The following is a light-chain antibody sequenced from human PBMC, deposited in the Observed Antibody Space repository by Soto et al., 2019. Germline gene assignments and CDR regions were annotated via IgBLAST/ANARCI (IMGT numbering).Light chain of an antibody. CDR2: AAS. V-gene: IGKV1-12*01. CDR3: QQADSFPLS. CDR1: QSIYKW. J-gene: IGKJ4*01. Sequence: DIQMTQSPSSVSASIGDRVTISCRASQSIYKWLVWYQQKPGKAPKLLIYAASSLQSGVPSRFSVSGYGTDFTLTISSLHPEDFATYYCQQADSFPLSVGGGTKVEI.